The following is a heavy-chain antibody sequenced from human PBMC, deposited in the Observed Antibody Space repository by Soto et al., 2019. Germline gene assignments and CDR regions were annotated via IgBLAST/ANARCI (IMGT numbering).Heavy chain of an antibody. D-gene: IGHD2-8*01. V-gene: IGHV3-30*18. J-gene: IGHJ4*02. CDR1: EFTFSKHG. CDR3: AKGPPLLMVYPVLDS. CDR2: ISYDGSNK. Sequence: GGSLRLSCAASEFTFSKHGMHWVRQAPGKGLEWVAVISYDGSNKYYGDSVKDRFTISRDNSKNTLYLHMNSLRPEDTAVYFCAKGPPLLMVYPVLDSWGQGTLVTVSS.